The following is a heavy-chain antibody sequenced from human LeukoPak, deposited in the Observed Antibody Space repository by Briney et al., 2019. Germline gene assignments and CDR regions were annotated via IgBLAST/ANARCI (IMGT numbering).Heavy chain of an antibody. CDR2: TIPILGIA. V-gene: IGHV1-69*02. CDR1: GGTFSSYT. Sequence: SVKVSCKASGGTFSSYTISWVRQAPGQGLEWMGRTIPILGIANYAQKFQGRVTITADKSTSTAYMELSSLRSEDTAVYYCARVAMTTVAHDAFDIWGQGTMVTVSS. J-gene: IGHJ3*02. CDR3: ARVAMTTVAHDAFDI. D-gene: IGHD4-23*01.